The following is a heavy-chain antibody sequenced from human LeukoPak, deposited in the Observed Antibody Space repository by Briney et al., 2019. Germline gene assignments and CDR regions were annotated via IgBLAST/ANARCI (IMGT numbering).Heavy chain of an antibody. CDR3: ARVGGDYYFDY. J-gene: IGHJ4*02. Sequence: GGCLRLSCAASGFIFSRYWMTWVRQAPGKGLEWVAYIKQDGREKYYVDSVKGRFTISRDNANNSLYLQLNSLRAEDTAVYYCARVGGDYYFDYWGQGTLVTVSS. CDR2: IKQDGREK. V-gene: IGHV3-7*04. D-gene: IGHD1-26*01. CDR1: GFIFSRYW.